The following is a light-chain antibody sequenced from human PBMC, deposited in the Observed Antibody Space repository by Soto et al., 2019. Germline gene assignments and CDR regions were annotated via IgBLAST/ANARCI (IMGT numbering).Light chain of an antibody. CDR3: QQYDTLRVT. CDR1: QGISSW. J-gene: IGKJ3*01. CDR2: DAS. V-gene: IGKV1-33*01. Sequence: DIQMTQSPSSVSASVGDRVTITCRASQGISSWLAWYQQKPGKAPNLLIYDASNLETGVPSRFSGSGSGTHFTFTISCLQPEDIATYYCQQYDTLRVTFGPGTKVDIK.